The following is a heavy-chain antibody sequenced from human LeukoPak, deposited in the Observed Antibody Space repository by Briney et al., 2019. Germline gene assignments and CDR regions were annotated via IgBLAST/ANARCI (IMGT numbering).Heavy chain of an antibody. Sequence: ASVKVSCKASGGTFSRYAISWVRQAPGQGLEWMGRIIPIFGTANYAQKFQGRVTITANKSTSTAYTELSSLRSEDTAVYYCARDRFGGEQNWGQGTLVTVSS. CDR2: IIPIFGTA. V-gene: IGHV1-69*06. CDR3: ARDRFGGEQN. J-gene: IGHJ4*02. CDR1: GGTFSRYA. D-gene: IGHD3-16*01.